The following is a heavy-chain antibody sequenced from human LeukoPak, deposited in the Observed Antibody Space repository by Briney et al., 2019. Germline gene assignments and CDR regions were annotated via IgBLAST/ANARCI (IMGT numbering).Heavy chain of an antibody. CDR1: GGYISRGGYS. Sequence: SETLSLTCAVSGGYISRGGYSWSWIRQPPGKDLEWLGYISHSGSTSYNPSLKSRVTISVDRSKNQFSLKLNSVTAADTAVYYCARGPYYYGSGSYSYYFDYWGQGTLVTVSS. CDR3: ARGPYYYGSGSYSYYFDY. J-gene: IGHJ4*02. V-gene: IGHV4-30-2*01. CDR2: ISHSGST. D-gene: IGHD3-10*01.